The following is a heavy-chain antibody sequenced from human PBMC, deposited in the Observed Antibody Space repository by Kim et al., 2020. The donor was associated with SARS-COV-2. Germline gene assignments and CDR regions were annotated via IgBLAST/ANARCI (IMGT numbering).Heavy chain of an antibody. Sequence: GGSLRLSCAASGFTFSSYAMHWVRQAPGKGLEWVAVISYDGSNKYYADSVKGRFTISRDNSKNTLYLQMNSLRAEDTAVYYCARTRSGWSYVVYGMDVWGQGTTVTVSS. J-gene: IGHJ6*02. CDR2: ISYDGSNK. D-gene: IGHD6-19*01. CDR1: GFTFSSYA. V-gene: IGHV3-30*04. CDR3: ARTRSGWSYVVYGMDV.